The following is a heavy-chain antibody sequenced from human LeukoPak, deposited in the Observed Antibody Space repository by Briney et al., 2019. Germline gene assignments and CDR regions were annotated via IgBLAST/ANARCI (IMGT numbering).Heavy chain of an antibody. CDR3: ARGRFPNWFDP. CDR1: GYSFTTYW. J-gene: IGHJ5*02. V-gene: IGHV5-51*01. D-gene: IGHD3-3*01. Sequence: GESLRISCKGSGYSFTTYWIGWVRQMPGKGLEWVGIICPGDSDTRYSPSFQGQVTISADKSISTAYLQWSSLKASDTAMYYCARGRFPNWFDPWGQGTLVTVSS. CDR2: ICPGDSDT.